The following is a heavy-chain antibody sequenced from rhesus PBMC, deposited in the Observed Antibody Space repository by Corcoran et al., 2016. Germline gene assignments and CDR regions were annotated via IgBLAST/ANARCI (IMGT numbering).Heavy chain of an antibody. D-gene: IGHD6-25*01. CDR2: IFGSIGIT. J-gene: IGHJ4*01. CDR1: GGSISSGYG. CDR3: ARQRTAAAGHDY. V-gene: IGHV4S7*01. Sequence: QVQLQESGPGLVKPSETLSLTRAVSGGSISSGYGWSWIRQPPGKGLEWIGHIFGSIGITHYNPSLKSRVTISRDTSKNQFALKLGSVTAADTAVYYCARQRTAAAGHDYWGQGVLVTVSS.